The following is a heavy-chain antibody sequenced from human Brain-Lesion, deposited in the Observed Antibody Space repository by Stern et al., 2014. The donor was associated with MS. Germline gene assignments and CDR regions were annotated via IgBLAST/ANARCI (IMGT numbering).Heavy chain of an antibody. Sequence: QVQLQESGPGLVKPSQTLSLTCTVSGGSISSGGYYWSWIRQHPGKGLEWIGYIHYSGSTYYNSALKSRVTISRDTSKNQFSLNLNSVTAADTAVYYCARVGVYVQTGWFDPWAREPWSPSPQ. D-gene: IGHD2-8*01. CDR1: GGSISSGGYY. V-gene: IGHV4-31*03. CDR2: IHYSGST. J-gene: IGHJ5*02. CDR3: ARVGVYVQTGWFDP.